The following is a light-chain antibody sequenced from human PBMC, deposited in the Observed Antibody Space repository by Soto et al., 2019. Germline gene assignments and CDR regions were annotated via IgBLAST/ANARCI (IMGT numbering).Light chain of an antibody. Sequence: QSALTQPRSVSGSPGQSVTISCTGTSSDVGGYNCVSWYQQHPGKAPKHMIYDVNKRPSGVPDRFSGSKSGNTASLTISGLQTEDEADYYCCSYAGTYTFVVFGGGTKVTVL. CDR3: CSYAGTYTFVV. CDR2: DVN. V-gene: IGLV2-11*01. J-gene: IGLJ2*01. CDR1: SSDVGGYNC.